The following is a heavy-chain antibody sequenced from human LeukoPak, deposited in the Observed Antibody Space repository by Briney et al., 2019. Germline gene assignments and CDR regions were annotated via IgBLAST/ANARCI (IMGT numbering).Heavy chain of an antibody. CDR3: VKGSITMVRGVTQIIDY. V-gene: IGHV3-30*18. Sequence: GGSLRLSCAASGFTFSSYFMHWVRQAPGKGLEWVAVISYDGSIKYSADSVKSRFTTSRDNTKNTLYLQINSLRAETTAVYYCVKGSITMVRGVTQIIDYWGQGTLVTVSS. CDR1: GFTFSSYF. J-gene: IGHJ4*02. CDR2: ISYDGSIK. D-gene: IGHD3-10*01.